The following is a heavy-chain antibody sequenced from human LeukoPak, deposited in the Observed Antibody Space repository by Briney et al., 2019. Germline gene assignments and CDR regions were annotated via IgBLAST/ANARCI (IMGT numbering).Heavy chain of an antibody. D-gene: IGHD3-16*02. CDR1: GFTFSDYY. CDR3: ARGSYDYVWGSYRRNWFDP. V-gene: IGHV3-11*01. J-gene: IGHJ5*02. Sequence: GGSLRLSCAASGFTFSDYYMSWIRQAPGKGLEWVSYMSTSGVTIYYADSVKGRFTISRDNAKNSLHLQMNSRRAEDTAVYYCARGSYDYVWGSYRRNWFDPWGQGTLVTVSS. CDR2: MSTSGVTI.